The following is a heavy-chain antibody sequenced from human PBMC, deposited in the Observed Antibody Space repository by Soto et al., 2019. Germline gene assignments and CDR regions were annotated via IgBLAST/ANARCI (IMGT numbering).Heavy chain of an antibody. J-gene: IGHJ4*02. CDR2: IWYDGSQK. V-gene: IGHV3-33*01. D-gene: IGHD3-9*01. CDR1: GITFRSYG. Sequence: GGSLRLSCATSGITFRSYGMHWVRQAPGKGLDWVAVIWYDGSQKYYADSVKGRFTISRDNSKNTLYLQMNSLRAEDTAVYYCAREKEHYDILTGYYNSGVGYWGQGTLVTVS. CDR3: AREKEHYDILTGYYNSGVGY.